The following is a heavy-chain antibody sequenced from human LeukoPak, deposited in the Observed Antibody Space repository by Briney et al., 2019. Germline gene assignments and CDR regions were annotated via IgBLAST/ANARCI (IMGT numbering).Heavy chain of an antibody. CDR1: GFTFSSYW. J-gene: IGHJ2*01. D-gene: IGHD2-15*01. V-gene: IGHV3-7*01. Sequence: PGGSLRLSCAASGFTFSSYWMSWVRQAPGKGLEWVANIKQDGSEKYYVDSVRGRFTISRDNAKNSVYLQMNSLRVEDTAVYYCARGSHCSGDSCFPRAYWYFDLWGRGTLVTVSS. CDR3: ARGSHCSGDSCFPRAYWYFDL. CDR2: IKQDGSEK.